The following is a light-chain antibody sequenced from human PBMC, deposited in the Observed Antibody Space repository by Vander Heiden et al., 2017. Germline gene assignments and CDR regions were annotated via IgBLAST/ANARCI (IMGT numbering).Light chain of an antibody. CDR1: SSNIEAGYD. J-gene: IGLJ3*02. CDR3: QSYDSSLSGSNWV. CDR2: GNS. V-gene: IGLV1-40*01. Sequence: QSVLTQPPSVSGAPGRRVTISCTGSSSNIEAGYDVNWYQHIPGPAPKLLIYGNSNPPSGVPDRFSGSKSGTSASLAITGLQAEDDADYYFQSYDSSLSGSNWVFGGGTKLTVL.